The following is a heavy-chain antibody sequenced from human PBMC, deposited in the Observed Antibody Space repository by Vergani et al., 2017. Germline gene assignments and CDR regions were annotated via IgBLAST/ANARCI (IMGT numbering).Heavy chain of an antibody. CDR3: ARETASGLIPFDP. D-gene: IGHD6-13*01. V-gene: IGHV4-61*02. J-gene: IGHJ5*02. Sequence: QVQLQESGPGLVKPSQTLSLTCTVSGGSISSGSYYWSWIRQPAGKGLEWIGRIYTSGSTNYNPALKSRVTISVDTSKNQFSLKLSSVTAADTAVYYCARETASGLIPFDPWGQGTLVTVSS. CDR2: IYTSGST. CDR1: GGSISSGSYY.